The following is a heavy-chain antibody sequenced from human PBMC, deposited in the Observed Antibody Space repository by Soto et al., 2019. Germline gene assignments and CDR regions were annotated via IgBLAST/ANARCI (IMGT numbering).Heavy chain of an antibody. D-gene: IGHD3-3*01. J-gene: IGHJ6*03. CDR3: ARGGAIFGVVINYYYYFMDV. CDR1: GGSISSYY. Sequence: SETLSLTCTVSGGSISSYYWSWIRQPPGKGLEWIGYIYYSGSTNYNPSLKSRVTISVDTSKNQFSLKLSSVTAADTAVYYCARGGAIFGVVINYYYYFMDVWGKGTTVTVSS. CDR2: IYYSGST. V-gene: IGHV4-59*01.